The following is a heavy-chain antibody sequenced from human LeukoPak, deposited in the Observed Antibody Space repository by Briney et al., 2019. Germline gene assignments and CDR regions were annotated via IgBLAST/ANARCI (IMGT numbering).Heavy chain of an antibody. CDR1: GGSISSGDYY. V-gene: IGHV4-30-4*08. D-gene: IGHD2-2*01. CDR2: IYYSGST. Sequence: SETLSLTCTVSGGSISSGDYYWRWLRQPPGTGLEWIRYIYYSGSTYYNPSLKSRVTISVDTSKNQFSLKLSSVTAADTAVYYCARDIVVVPAAIAWFDPWGQGTLVTVSS. J-gene: IGHJ5*02. CDR3: ARDIVVVPAAIAWFDP.